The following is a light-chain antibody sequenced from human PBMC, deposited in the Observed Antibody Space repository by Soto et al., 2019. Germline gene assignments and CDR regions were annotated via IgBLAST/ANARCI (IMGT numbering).Light chain of an antibody. V-gene: IGLV2-8*01. CDR3: SSYAGSSNV. J-gene: IGLJ1*01. CDR2: EVN. CDR1: SSDVGGYNY. Sequence: QSALTQPPSASGSPGQSVAISCTGTSSDVGGYNYVSWYQQPPGKAPKLMIYEVNKRPSGVPDRSSGSKSGNTASLTVSGLQAEDEDDYSWSSYAGSSNVFGTGTKLTVL.